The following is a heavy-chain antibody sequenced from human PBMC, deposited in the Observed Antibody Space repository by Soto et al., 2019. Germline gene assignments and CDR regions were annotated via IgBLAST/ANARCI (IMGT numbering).Heavy chain of an antibody. V-gene: IGHV3-9*01. CDR2: ISWNSGSI. J-gene: IGHJ4*02. Sequence: GGSLRLSCAASGFTFDDYAMHWVRQAPGKGLEWVSGISWNSGSIGYADSVKGRFTISRDNAKNSLYLQMNSLRAEDTALYYCAKDNAATLRYRFDYWGQGTLVTVSS. CDR3: AKDNAATLRYRFDY. D-gene: IGHD2-15*01. CDR1: GFTFDDYA.